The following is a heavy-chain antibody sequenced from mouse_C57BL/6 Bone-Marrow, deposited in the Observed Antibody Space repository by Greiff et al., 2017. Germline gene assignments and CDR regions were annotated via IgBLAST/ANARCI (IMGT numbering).Heavy chain of an antibody. CDR2: IDPSDSET. Sequence: VKLQQPGAELVRPGSSVKLSCKASGYTFTSYWMHWVKQRPIQGLEWIGNIDPSDSETHYNQKFKDKATLTVDKSSSTAYMQLSSLTSEDSAVYYCARLFDYDGGYAMDYWGQGTSVTVSS. D-gene: IGHD2-4*01. V-gene: IGHV1-52*01. J-gene: IGHJ4*01. CDR1: GYTFTSYW. CDR3: ARLFDYDGGYAMDY.